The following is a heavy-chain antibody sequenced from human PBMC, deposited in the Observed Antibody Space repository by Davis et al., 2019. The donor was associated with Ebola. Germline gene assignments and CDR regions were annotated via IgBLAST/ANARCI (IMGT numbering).Heavy chain of an antibody. CDR1: GFTVSSDY. V-gene: IGHV3-11*01. CDR2: ISSSGTTQ. J-gene: IGHJ4*02. D-gene: IGHD1-26*01. Sequence: GESLKISCVASGFTVSSDYMSWIRQAPGKGLEWVSYISSSGTTQYYVDSVKGRFTISRDNAKNSLFLQMNSLRAEDTAVYYCAREGGSSHFDFWGQGTLVTVSS. CDR3: AREGGSSHFDF.